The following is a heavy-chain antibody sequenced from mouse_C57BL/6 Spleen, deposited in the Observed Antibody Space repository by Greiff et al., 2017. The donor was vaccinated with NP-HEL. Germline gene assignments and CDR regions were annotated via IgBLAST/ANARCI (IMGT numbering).Heavy chain of an antibody. CDR2: ISSGSSTI. D-gene: IGHD4-1*01. CDR3: ARKLGPYYYAMDY. V-gene: IGHV5-17*01. J-gene: IGHJ4*01. CDR1: GFTFSDYG. Sequence: EVQRVESGGGLVKPGGSLKLSCAASGFTFSDYGMHWVRQAPEKGLEWVAYISSGSSTIYYADTVKGRFTISRDNAKNTLFLQMTSLRSEDTAMYYCARKLGPYYYAMDYWGQGTSVTVSS.